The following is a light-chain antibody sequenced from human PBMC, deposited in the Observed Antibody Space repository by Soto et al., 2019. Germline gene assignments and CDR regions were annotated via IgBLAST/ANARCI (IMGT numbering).Light chain of an antibody. V-gene: IGLV2-14*01. CDR2: DVN. CDR1: SSDVGGYNY. CDR3: SSYTSSRTVV. J-gene: IGLJ2*01. Sequence: QSALTQPASVSGSPGQSITISCTGTSSDVGGYNYVSWYQQHPGKAPKLMIYDVNNGPSGVSNRFSGSKSGNTASLTISGLQADDEADYYCSSYTSSRTVVFGGGTKLTVL.